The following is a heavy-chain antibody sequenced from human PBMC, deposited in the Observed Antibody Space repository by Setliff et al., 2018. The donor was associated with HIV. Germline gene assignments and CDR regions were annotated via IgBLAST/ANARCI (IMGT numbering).Heavy chain of an antibody. CDR3: VRGVQSPPHYSYYYMDV. V-gene: IGHV1-69*04. CDR2: IIPILGVA. J-gene: IGHJ6*03. D-gene: IGHD3-3*01. CDR1: GGTFSNYG. Sequence: GASVKVSCKAYGGTFSNYGINWVRQAPGQGLDWMGRIIPILGVANYAQRFQGKVTITADKSTSTAYMELTSLRFDDTAMYYCVRGVQSPPHYSYYYMDVWGEGTMVTVSS.